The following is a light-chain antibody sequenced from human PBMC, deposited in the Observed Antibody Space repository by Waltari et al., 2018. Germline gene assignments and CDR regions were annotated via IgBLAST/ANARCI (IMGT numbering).Light chain of an antibody. V-gene: IGLV2-11*01. CDR3: CSYAGSYPWV. Sequence: QSALTQPRSVSGSPGQAVTISRTGTSSDVGGSNYVSWYQQHPGKAPKLMIYDVSKRPSGVPDRFSGSKSGNTASLTISGLQAEDEADYYCCSYAGSYPWVFGGGTKLTVL. CDR2: DVS. J-gene: IGLJ3*02. CDR1: SSDVGGSNY.